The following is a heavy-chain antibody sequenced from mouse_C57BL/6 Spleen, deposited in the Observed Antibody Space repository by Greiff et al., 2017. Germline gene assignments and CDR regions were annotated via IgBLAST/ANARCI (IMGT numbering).Heavy chain of an antibody. CDR1: GYTFTDYE. Sequence: VQLQQSGAELVRPGASVTLSCKASGYTFTDYEMHWVKQTPVHGLEWIGAIDPETGGTAYNQKFKGKAILTADKSSSTAYMELRSLTSEDSAVYYCTRRYSNYAARDYWGQGTAVTVSS. J-gene: IGHJ4*01. V-gene: IGHV1-15*01. CDR3: TRRYSNYAARDY. D-gene: IGHD2-5*01. CDR2: IDPETGGT.